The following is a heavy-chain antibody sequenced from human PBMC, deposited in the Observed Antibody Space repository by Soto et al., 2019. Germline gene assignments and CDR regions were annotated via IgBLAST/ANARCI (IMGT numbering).Heavy chain of an antibody. CDR2: KFYDGSYK. V-gene: IGHV3-33*01. CDR3: ARCLRIENDFWSGYYYYYYYGMDV. Sequence: GGSLRLSCAASGFTFSSYGMHWVRQAPGKGLEWVAVKFYDGSYKYYADSVKVRFTISRDNSKNSLYLQMNSLRAEDTAVYYCARCLRIENDFWSGYYYYYYYGMDVWGQGTTVTVSS. D-gene: IGHD3-3*01. J-gene: IGHJ6*02. CDR1: GFTFSSYG.